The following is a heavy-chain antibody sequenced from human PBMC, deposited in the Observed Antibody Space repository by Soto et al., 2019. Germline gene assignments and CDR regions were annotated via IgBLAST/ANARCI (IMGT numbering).Heavy chain of an antibody. CDR3: ARAYDYSSNWFDP. V-gene: IGHV4-4*02. J-gene: IGHJ5*02. CDR1: GGSISSTNW. CDR2: IYHSGST. Sequence: QVRLQESGPGLVQPSGTLSLTCAVSGGSISSTNWWSWVRQPPGKGLEWIGEIYHSGSTNYNPSLKSRVIISVDKSKNQFSLKLSSVTAADTAVYYCARAYDYSSNWFDPWGQGTLVTVSS. D-gene: IGHD4-4*01.